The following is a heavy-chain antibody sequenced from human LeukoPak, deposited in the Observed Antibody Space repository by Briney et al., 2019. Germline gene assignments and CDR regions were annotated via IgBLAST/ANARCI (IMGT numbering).Heavy chain of an antibody. CDR1: GYSISSGYY. Sequence: SETLSLTCAVSGYSISSGYYWGWIRQPPGKGLELIGSIYHSGSTYYNPSLKSRVTISVDTSKNQFSLKLSSVTAADTAVYYCATLDPYYYDSSGYYNYYYYMDVWGKGTTVTVSS. CDR2: IYHSGST. D-gene: IGHD3-22*01. V-gene: IGHV4-38-2*01. CDR3: ATLDPYYYDSSGYYNYYYYMDV. J-gene: IGHJ6*03.